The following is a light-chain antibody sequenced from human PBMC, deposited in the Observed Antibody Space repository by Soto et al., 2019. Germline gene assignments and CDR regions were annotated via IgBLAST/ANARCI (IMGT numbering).Light chain of an antibody. J-gene: IGKJ1*01. V-gene: IGKV3-15*01. CDR2: GAS. CDR1: HYFSSA. CDR3: QQYNNWPRT. Sequence: EIVMTQSPATLSVSPGERATLSCRASHYFSSALAWYQQKPGQAPRLLIYGASTRATGIPARFSGSGSGTEFTLTISSLQSEDFAVFYCQQYNNWPRTFGQGTKVDIK.